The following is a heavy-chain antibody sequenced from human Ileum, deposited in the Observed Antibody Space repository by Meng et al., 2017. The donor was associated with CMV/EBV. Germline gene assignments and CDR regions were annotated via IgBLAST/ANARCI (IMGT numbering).Heavy chain of an antibody. CDR3: AKEGRLTGYGDNYY. CDR2: FGGGGDST. J-gene: IGHJ4*02. CDR1: GFTFSSYV. V-gene: IGHV3-23*01. Sequence: GESLKISCAASGFTFSSYVMSWVRQAPGKGLEWVSVFGGGGDSTYYADSVKGRFVISRDNSKNTLYLQMNRLRAEDTAVYYCAKEGRLTGYGDNYYWGQGTLVTVSS. D-gene: IGHD4-17*01.